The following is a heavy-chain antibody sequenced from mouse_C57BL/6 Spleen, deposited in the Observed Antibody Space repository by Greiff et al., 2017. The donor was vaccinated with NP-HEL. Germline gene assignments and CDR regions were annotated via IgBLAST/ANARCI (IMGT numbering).Heavy chain of an antibody. D-gene: IGHD1-1*01. CDR3: ALGSSYFDY. V-gene: IGHV2-2*01. Sequence: QVQLQQSGPGLVQPSQSLSITCTVPGFSLTSYGVHWVRQSPGKGLEWLGVIWSGGRTDYNAAFISRLSISKDNSKSQVFFKMNSLQADDTAIYYCALGSSYFDYWGQGTTLTVSS. CDR2: IWSGGRT. CDR1: GFSLTSYG. J-gene: IGHJ2*01.